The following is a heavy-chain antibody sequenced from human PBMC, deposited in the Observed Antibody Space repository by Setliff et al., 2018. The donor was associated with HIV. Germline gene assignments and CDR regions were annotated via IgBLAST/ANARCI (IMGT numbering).Heavy chain of an antibody. J-gene: IGHJ5*02. V-gene: IGHV4-4*07. CDR1: GGSISTYY. CDR3: ARVPVAGANLFDP. CDR2: IYPSGST. D-gene: IGHD6-19*01. Sequence: SETLSLTCIVSGGSISTYYWSWIRQPAGEGLEWIGRIYPSGSTNYNPSLRSRVTLSVDTSKNHFSLKLNSVTGAHTAVHYCARVPVAGANLFDPWGLGTLVTVAS.